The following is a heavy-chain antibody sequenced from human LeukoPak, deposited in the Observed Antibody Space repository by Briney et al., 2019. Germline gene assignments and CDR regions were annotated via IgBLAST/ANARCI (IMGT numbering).Heavy chain of an antibody. J-gene: IGHJ5*02. CDR3: ARVRGYSSGWYPPYNWFGR. CDR1: GYTFTGYY. CDR2: INPNSGGT. V-gene: IGHV1-2*02. Sequence: ASVKVSCKASGYTFTGYYMHGVRQAPGQGLEWMGWINPNSGGTNYAQKFQGRVTMTRDTSISTAYMELSRLRSDDTAVYYCARVRGYSSGWYPPYNWFGRWGQGTLVTVSS. D-gene: IGHD6-13*01.